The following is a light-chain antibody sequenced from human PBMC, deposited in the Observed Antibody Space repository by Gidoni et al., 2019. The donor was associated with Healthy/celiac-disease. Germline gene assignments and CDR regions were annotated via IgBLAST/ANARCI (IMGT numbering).Light chain of an antibody. CDR1: QSVSSY. Sequence: EIVLTQSPATLSLSPGERATLSCRASQSVSSYLAWYQQKPGQAPRLLIYDASNRATGIPARFSGSGSGTDFPLTISRLEPEDFAVYYCQQRSNWPPLYTFGQGTKLEIK. V-gene: IGKV3-11*01. J-gene: IGKJ2*01. CDR3: QQRSNWPPLYT. CDR2: DAS.